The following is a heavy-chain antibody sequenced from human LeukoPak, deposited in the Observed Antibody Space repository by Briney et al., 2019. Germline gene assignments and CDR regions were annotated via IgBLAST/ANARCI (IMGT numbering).Heavy chain of an antibody. D-gene: IGHD3-22*01. Sequence: SETLSLTCTLSGGSISSSSYYWGWIRQPPGKGLEWIGSIYYSGSTYYNPSLKSRVTISVDTSKNQFSLKLSSVTAADTAVYYCANTYYYDSSGYPWSNWFDPWGQGTLVTVSS. J-gene: IGHJ5*02. CDR3: ANTYYYDSSGYPWSNWFDP. CDR2: IYYSGST. V-gene: IGHV4-39*07. CDR1: GGSISSSSYY.